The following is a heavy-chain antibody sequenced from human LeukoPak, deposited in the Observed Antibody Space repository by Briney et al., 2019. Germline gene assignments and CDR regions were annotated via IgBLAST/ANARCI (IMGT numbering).Heavy chain of an antibody. J-gene: IGHJ4*02. CDR2: ISYDGSNK. V-gene: IGHV3-30*04. CDR1: GFTFSSYA. Sequence: PGRSLRLSCAASGFTFSSYAMHWVSQAPGKGLEWVAVISYDGSNKYYADSVKGRFTISRDNSKNTLYLQMNSLRAEDTAVYYCALSSGWGPFDYWGQGTLVTVSS. CDR3: ALSSGWGPFDY. D-gene: IGHD6-19*01.